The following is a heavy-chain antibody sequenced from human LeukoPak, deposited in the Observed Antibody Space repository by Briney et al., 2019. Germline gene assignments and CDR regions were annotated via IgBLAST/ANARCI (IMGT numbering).Heavy chain of an antibody. V-gene: IGHV4-59*01. CDR3: ARSRGGGYNYFYMDV. Sequence: SETLSLTCSVSGASINSYFWNWVRQAPGKGLEWLGYIYYTGTTDYNPSLKSRVTMSVDMSTNQYSLNLRSVTAADTAVYYCARSRGGGYNYFYMDVWGKGTTVTVSS. CDR2: IYYTGTT. CDR1: GASINSYF. J-gene: IGHJ6*03. D-gene: IGHD5-24*01.